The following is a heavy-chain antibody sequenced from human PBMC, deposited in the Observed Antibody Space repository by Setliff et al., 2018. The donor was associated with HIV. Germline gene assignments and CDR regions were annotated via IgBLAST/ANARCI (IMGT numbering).Heavy chain of an antibody. CDR2: INPSGGST. J-gene: IGHJ4*02. D-gene: IGHD3-22*01. CDR1: GYTFTSYY. CDR3: ARASQNSYYDSSGYADY. V-gene: IGHV1-46*01. Sequence: ASVKVSCKASGYTFTSYYMHWVRQAPGQGLEWMGIINPSGGSTSYAQKFQGRVTMTTDTSTSTAYMELRSLRSDDTAVYYCARASQNSYYDSSGYADYWGQGTLVTVSS.